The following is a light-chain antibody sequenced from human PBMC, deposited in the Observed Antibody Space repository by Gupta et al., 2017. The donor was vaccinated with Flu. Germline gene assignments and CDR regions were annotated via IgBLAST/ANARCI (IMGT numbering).Light chain of an antibody. Sequence: EIVLTQSPGTLSLPPGERATLSCRASQSISNIYLAWYQQKPGQTPRLLVYETSSRATGIPDRFSGTGSGTDFTLTISRLEPEDFAVYYCQQYGSSPRTFGQGTKVEIK. CDR3: QQYGSSPRT. CDR2: ETS. V-gene: IGKV3-20*01. J-gene: IGKJ2*01. CDR1: QSISNIY.